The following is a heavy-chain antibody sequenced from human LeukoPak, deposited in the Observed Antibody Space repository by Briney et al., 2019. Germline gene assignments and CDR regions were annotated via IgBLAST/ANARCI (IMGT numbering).Heavy chain of an antibody. CDR2: ISAYNGNT. Sequence: ASVKVSCKASGYTFTSYGISWVRQAPGQGLEWMGWISAYNGNTNCAQKLQGRVTMTTDTSTSTAYMELRSLRSDDTAGYYWAKDREQVYSSSSYGMDVWGQGTTVTVSS. CDR1: GYTFTSYG. D-gene: IGHD6-13*01. V-gene: IGHV1-18*01. CDR3: AKDREQVYSSSSYGMDV. J-gene: IGHJ6*02.